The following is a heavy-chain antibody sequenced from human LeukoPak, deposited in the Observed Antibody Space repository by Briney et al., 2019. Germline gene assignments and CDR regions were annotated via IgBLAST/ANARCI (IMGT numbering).Heavy chain of an antibody. CDR1: GGTFSSYA. V-gene: IGHV1-69*05. Sequence: LVKVSCKASGGTFSSYAISWVRQAPGQGLEWMGGIIPIFGTANYAQKFQGRVTITTDESTSTAYMELSSLRSEDTAVYYCARDSDCSSTSCYPLLFDPWGQGTLVTVSS. CDR2: IIPIFGTA. CDR3: ARDSDCSSTSCYPLLFDP. J-gene: IGHJ5*02. D-gene: IGHD2-2*01.